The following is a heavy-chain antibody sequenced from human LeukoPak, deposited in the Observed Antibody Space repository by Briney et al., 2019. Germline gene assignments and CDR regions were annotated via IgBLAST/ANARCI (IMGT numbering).Heavy chain of an antibody. D-gene: IGHD3-10*01. J-gene: IGHJ5*02. CDR2: IGPAGDT. Sequence: GGSLRPSCAASRFTFSNYDMHSVRQATGTGLEWVSAIGPAGDTYYPDSVRGRFTISRENAKNSLYLQMNSLRAGDPAVYYCARGQITMVRGVTSWFDPWGQGTLVTVSS. CDR1: RFTFSNYD. V-gene: IGHV3-13*04. CDR3: ARGQITMVRGVTSWFDP.